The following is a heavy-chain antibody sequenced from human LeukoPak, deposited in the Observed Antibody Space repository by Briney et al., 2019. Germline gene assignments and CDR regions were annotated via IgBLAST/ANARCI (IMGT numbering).Heavy chain of an antibody. V-gene: IGHV1-46*01. J-gene: IGHJ4*02. CDR3: AGEAVAGHFDY. CDR1: GYTFTSNY. CDR2: IYPRDGST. Sequence: ASVKVSCKASGYTFTSNYIHWVRQAPGQGLEWMGMIYPRDGSTSYAQKFQGRVTMTRDTSTSTVYMELSSLRSEDTAVYYCAGEAVAGHFDYWGQGTLVTVSS. D-gene: IGHD6-19*01.